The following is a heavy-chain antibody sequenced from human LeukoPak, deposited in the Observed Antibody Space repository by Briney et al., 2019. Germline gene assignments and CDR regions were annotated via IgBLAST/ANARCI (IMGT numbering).Heavy chain of an antibody. CDR1: GGSISNYY. CDR2: IYYSWST. J-gene: IGHJ5*02. Sequence: SETLSLTCTVSGGSISNYYWSWIRQPPGKGLEWIGYIYYSWSTNYNPSLKSRVTISVDASKNQFSLKLSSVTAADTAVYYCARVTKDIAAAGLRFDPWGQGTLVTVSS. CDR3: ARVTKDIAAAGLRFDP. V-gene: IGHV4-59*01. D-gene: IGHD6-13*01.